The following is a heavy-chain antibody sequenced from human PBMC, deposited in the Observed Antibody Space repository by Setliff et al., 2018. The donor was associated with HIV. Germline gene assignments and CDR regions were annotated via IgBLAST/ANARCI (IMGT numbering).Heavy chain of an antibody. CDR3: AREPIGGDDAFDI. Sequence: ASVKVSCKASGYTFTTYAIHWVRQAPGQGLEWMGWISIGNGNTKYSQKFQGRVTITRDTSATTAYRELSSLRSEDTAIFYCAREPIGGDDAFDIWGQGTMVTVSS. V-gene: IGHV1-3*04. CDR2: ISIGNGNT. D-gene: IGHD2-21*02. J-gene: IGHJ3*02. CDR1: GYTFTTYA.